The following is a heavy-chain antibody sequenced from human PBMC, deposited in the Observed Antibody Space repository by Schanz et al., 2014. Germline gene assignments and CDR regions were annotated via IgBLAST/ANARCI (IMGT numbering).Heavy chain of an antibody. Sequence: QVQLAQSGAEVKKPGSSVKVSCKASRSTFSSYTISWMRQAPGQGLEWMGKIIPVLNIATYAQRFQGRVSITADTSTNTAYMELSSLTSEDTAVHYCARGRGFYDYWGQGTLVTVSS. J-gene: IGHJ4*02. D-gene: IGHD3-10*01. CDR2: IIPVLNIA. CDR3: ARGRGFYDY. V-gene: IGHV1-69*02. CDR1: RSTFSSYT.